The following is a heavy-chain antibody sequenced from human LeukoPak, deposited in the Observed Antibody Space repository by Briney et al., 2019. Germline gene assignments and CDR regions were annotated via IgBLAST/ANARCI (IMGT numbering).Heavy chain of an antibody. CDR2: IYYSGST. V-gene: IGHV4-59*01. CDR1: GGSISSYY. J-gene: IGHJ5*02. CDR3: ARDLGGVTWFDP. Sequence: SETLSLTCTVSGGSISSYYWSWIRQPPGKGLEWIGYIYYSGSTNYSPSLKSRVTISVDTSKNQFSLKLSSVTAADTAVYYCARDLGGVTWFDPWGQGTLVTVSS. D-gene: IGHD1-26*01.